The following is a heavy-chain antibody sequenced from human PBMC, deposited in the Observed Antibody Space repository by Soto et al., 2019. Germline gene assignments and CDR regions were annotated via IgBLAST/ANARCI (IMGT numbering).Heavy chain of an antibody. J-gene: IGHJ4*02. CDR3: VRTSLVVAAATLEDY. CDR1: GFTFSSYW. CDR2: INSDGSST. Sequence: EVQLVESGGGLVQPGGSLRLSCAASGFTFSSYWMHWVRQAPGKGLVWVSRINSDGSSTSYADSVKGRFTISRDNAKNTPELKTTSLSAEDPAGYYCVRTSLVVAAATLEDYWGQGTLVTVSS. V-gene: IGHV3-74*01. D-gene: IGHD2-15*01.